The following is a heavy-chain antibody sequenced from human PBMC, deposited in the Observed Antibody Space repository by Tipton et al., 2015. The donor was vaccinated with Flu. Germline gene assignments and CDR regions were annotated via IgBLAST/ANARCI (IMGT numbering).Heavy chain of an antibody. CDR3: ASHGEPAAILDFYYYGMDV. D-gene: IGHD2-2*02. CDR2: INHSGST. J-gene: IGHJ6*02. CDR1: GRSFSTFY. Sequence: GLVKPSETLSLTCAVYGRSFSTFYWSWIRQPPGKGLAWIGDINHSGSTNYNPSLQSRVTISVDTSKNQFSLKLSSVTAADTAVYYCASHGEPAAILDFYYYGMDVWGQGTSVTFSS. V-gene: IGHV4-34*01.